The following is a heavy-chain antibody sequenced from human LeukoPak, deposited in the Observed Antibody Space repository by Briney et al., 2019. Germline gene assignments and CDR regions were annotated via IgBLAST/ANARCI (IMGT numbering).Heavy chain of an antibody. CDR1: GVSMTNDR. D-gene: IGHD3-22*01. CDR2: MSDSGQT. Sequence: PSETLSLTCSVSGVSMTNDRWTWIRQAPGKGLEWIGYMSDSGQTNYNPSLRSRATVSVDTSKSQCSLRLTSVTSADTAAYYCARITGYFDSGGSYYWGFFDYWGQGSLVTVSS. CDR3: ARITGYFDSGGSYYWGFFDY. J-gene: IGHJ4*02. V-gene: IGHV4-59*01.